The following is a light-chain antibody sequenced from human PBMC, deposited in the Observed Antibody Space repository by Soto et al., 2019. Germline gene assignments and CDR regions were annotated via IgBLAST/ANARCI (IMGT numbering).Light chain of an antibody. Sequence: EIVLTQSPATLSLSPGEGASLSCRASQSVSSYLAWYQQKPGQAPRLLIYDASNRATGIPARFSGSGSGTDFTLTINSLEPDDFAVYYCQQRDSWPITFGQGTRLEI. CDR1: QSVSSY. J-gene: IGKJ5*01. CDR3: QQRDSWPIT. CDR2: DAS. V-gene: IGKV3-11*01.